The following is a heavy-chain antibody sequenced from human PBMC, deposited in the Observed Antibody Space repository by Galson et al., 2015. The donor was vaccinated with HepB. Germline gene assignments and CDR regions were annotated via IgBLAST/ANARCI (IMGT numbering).Heavy chain of an antibody. CDR1: GFTFSNYD. Sequence: SLRLSCAASGFTFSNYDMHWVRQAPGKGLEWVALISHDGDDEYYTDSVKGRFTISRDNSKNTLFLQMNSLRAEDAAVYYRARDLNQGGELDYWGQGTLVAVSA. D-gene: IGHD2-15*01. CDR3: ARDLNQGGELDY. J-gene: IGHJ4*02. V-gene: IGHV3-30*03. CDR2: ISHDGDDE.